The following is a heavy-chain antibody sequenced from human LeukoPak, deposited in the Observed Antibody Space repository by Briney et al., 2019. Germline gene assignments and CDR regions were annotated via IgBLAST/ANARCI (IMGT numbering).Heavy chain of an antibody. D-gene: IGHD5-12*01. J-gene: IGHJ4*02. Sequence: RPSHTLSLTCTVSGGSISSVGYYWSWIRQHPGKGLEWIGYIYYSGSTYYNPSLKSRVTISVDTSKNQFSLKLSSVTAADTAVYYCARDRGPYSGYDSYYFDYWGQGTLVTVSS. V-gene: IGHV4-31*03. CDR3: ARDRGPYSGYDSYYFDY. CDR1: GGSISSVGYY. CDR2: IYYSGST.